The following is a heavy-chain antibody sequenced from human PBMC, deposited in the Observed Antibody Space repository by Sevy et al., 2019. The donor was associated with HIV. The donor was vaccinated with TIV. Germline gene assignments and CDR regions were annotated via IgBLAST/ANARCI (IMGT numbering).Heavy chain of an antibody. CDR3: ARPSSYHSYGQDV. CDR2: IYYAGST. CDR1: GGSISSSSYY. J-gene: IGHJ6*02. V-gene: IGHV4-39*01. Sequence: SETLSLTCTVSGGSISSSSYYWGWIRQPPGKGLEWIGLIYYAGSTYYNTSLKSRVIISVDRSSNQFSLRLSSVTAADMAVYYCARPSSYHSYGQDVWGQGTTVTVSS.